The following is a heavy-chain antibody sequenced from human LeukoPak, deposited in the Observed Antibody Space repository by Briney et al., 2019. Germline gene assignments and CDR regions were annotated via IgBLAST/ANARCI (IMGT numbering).Heavy chain of an antibody. CDR3: ARDREGSGWRFSDYYYYMDV. CDR2: ISYDGSNK. V-gene: IGHV3-30*03. CDR1: GFTFSNHG. D-gene: IGHD6-19*01. J-gene: IGHJ6*03. Sequence: GGSLRLSCAASGFTFSNHGMHWVRQAPGKGLEWVAVISYDGSNKYYADSVKGRFTISRDNSKNTLYLQMNSLRAEDTAVYYCARDREGSGWRFSDYYYYMDVWGKGTTVTVSS.